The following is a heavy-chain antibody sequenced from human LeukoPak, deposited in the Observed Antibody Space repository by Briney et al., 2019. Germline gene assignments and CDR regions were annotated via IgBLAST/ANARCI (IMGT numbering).Heavy chain of an antibody. Sequence: GASVKVSCKASGYTFTSYAMHWVRQAPGQRLEWMGWINAGNGNTKYSQKFQGRVTITRDTSASTAYMELSSLRSEDTAVYYCARGSSPYLYYFDYWGQGTLVTVSS. CDR1: GYTFTSYA. D-gene: IGHD6-13*01. J-gene: IGHJ4*02. V-gene: IGHV1-3*01. CDR2: INAGNGNT. CDR3: ARGSSPYLYYFDY.